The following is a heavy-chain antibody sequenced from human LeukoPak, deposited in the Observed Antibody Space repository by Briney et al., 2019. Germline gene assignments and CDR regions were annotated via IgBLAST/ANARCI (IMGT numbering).Heavy chain of an antibody. V-gene: IGHV3-66*01. Sequence: GGSLRLSWAASGFTLSSNYVNWVRQAPGKGLEWVSVIYSGGSTYYADPVKGRFTISRDNSKNTLYLQMNSLRAEDTAVYYCARDVRWLAQEYYFDCWGQGTLVTVSS. CDR3: ARDVRWLAQEYYFDC. CDR2: IYSGGST. CDR1: GFTLSSNY. J-gene: IGHJ4*02. D-gene: IGHD6-19*01.